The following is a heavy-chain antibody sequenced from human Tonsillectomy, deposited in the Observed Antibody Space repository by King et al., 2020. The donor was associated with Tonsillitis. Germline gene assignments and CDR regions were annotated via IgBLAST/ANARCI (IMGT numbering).Heavy chain of an antibody. D-gene: IGHD2/OR15-2a*01. CDR3: AQRSNTLPVDAFDF. V-gene: IGHV4-38-2*02. CDR1: DDSIISAYY. Sequence: LQESGPGLVKPSETLSLTCSVSDDSIISAYYWGWIRQPPGKRLEWIGSIYHSGDTYYNPSLQSRVTISVDTSKKRLSLKLTSVTAADTAVYYGAQRSNTLPVDAFDFWGRGTVVTVSS. J-gene: IGHJ3*01. CDR2: IYHSGDT.